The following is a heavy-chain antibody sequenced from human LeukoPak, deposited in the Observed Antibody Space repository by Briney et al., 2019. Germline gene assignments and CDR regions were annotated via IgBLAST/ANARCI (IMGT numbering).Heavy chain of an antibody. CDR2: IYYSGST. J-gene: IGHJ3*02. D-gene: IGHD3-22*01. V-gene: IGHV4-59*01. CDR3: ARANYYDSSGRDAFDI. CDR1: GGSISRYY. Sequence: SETLSLTCTVSGGSISRYYWSWIRQPPGKGLEWIGYIYYSGSTNYNPSLKSRVTISVDTSKNQFSLKLSSVTAADTAVYYCARANYYDSSGRDAFDIWGQGTMVTVSS.